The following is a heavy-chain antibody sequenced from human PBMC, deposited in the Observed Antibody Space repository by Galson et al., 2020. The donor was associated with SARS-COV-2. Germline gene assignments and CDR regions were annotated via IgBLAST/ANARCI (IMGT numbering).Heavy chain of an antibody. V-gene: IGHV4-4*02. Sequence: SETLSLTCAVSGGSISSSNWWGWVRQPPGKGREWIGEINHSGSTNYNPSLKSRVTISVDKSKNQFSLKLSAVTAADTAVYFCARGGLRRAYGMDVWGQGTTVTVSS. J-gene: IGHJ6*02. D-gene: IGHD4-17*01. CDR3: ARGGLRRAYGMDV. CDR2: INHSGST. CDR1: GGSISSSNW.